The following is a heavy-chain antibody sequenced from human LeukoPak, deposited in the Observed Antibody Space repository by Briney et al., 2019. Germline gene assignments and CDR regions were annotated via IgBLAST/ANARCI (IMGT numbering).Heavy chain of an antibody. J-gene: IGHJ4*02. CDR1: GFTFSSYA. CDR2: ISGSGGST. CDR3: AKDHLGSVLGNYIH. D-gene: IGHD3-10*02. V-gene: IGHV3-23*01. Sequence: TGGSLRLSCAASGFTFSSYAMSCVRQAPGKGLEWVSAISGSGGSTYYADSVKGRFTISRDNSKNTLYLQMNSLRAEDTAVYYCAKDHLGSVLGNYIHWGQGTLVTVSS.